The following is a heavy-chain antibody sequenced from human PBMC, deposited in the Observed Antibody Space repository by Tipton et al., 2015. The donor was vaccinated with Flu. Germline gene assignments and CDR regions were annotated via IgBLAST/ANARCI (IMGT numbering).Heavy chain of an antibody. V-gene: IGHV4-39*07. CDR3: AREKDSSGSEYFQH. CDR1: GASISSRSYY. Sequence: TLSLTCTVSGASISSRSYYWGWIRQPPGKGLEWIGCIYSSGSTYYNPSLKSRVTISSDTSKNQFSLKLSSVTAADTAVYYCAREKDSSGSEYFQHWGQGTLVTVSS. CDR2: IYSSGST. J-gene: IGHJ1*01. D-gene: IGHD6-19*01.